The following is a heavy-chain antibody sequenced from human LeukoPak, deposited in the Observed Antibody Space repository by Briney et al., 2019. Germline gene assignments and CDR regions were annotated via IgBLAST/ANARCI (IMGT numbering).Heavy chain of an antibody. CDR1: GFTFSSYA. CDR3: AKEEGVLRSLEWLEDYYYGMDV. V-gene: IGHV3-23*01. CDR2: ISGSGGST. J-gene: IGHJ6*02. D-gene: IGHD3-3*01. Sequence: PGGSLRLSCAASGFTFSSYAMSWVRQAPGKGLEWVSAISGSGGSTYYADSVKGRFTISRDNSKNTLYLQMNSLRAEDTAVYYCAKEEGVLRSLEWLEDYYYGMDVWGQGTTVTVSS.